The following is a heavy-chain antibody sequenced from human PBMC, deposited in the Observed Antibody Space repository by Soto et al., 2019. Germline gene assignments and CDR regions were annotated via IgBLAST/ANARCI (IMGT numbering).Heavy chain of an antibody. CDR3: TKEHSNYPDNWFDP. D-gene: IGHD4-4*01. V-gene: IGHV3-23*01. Sequence: GGSLRLSCEASGFTFSSYAMSWVRQAPGKGLEWVSAISSSGGVTYYADSVKGRFTISRDNAKNTLYLQMNSLRAEDTALYFCTKEHSNYPDNWFDPWGQGTRVTVSS. J-gene: IGHJ5*02. CDR2: ISSSGGVT. CDR1: GFTFSSYA.